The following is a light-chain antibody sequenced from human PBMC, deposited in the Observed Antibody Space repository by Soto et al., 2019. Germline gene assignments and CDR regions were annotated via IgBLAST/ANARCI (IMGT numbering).Light chain of an antibody. Sequence: QSALTQPASVSGSPGQSITISCTGTSSDVGTYNYVSWYQQHPGKAPKLMIYEVSNRSSGVSSRFSGSKSGNTASLTISGLQAEDEADYYCCSYTGSRAPWVFGGGTRLTVL. CDR3: CSYTGSRAPWV. CDR1: SSDVGTYNY. V-gene: IGLV2-14*01. J-gene: IGLJ3*02. CDR2: EVS.